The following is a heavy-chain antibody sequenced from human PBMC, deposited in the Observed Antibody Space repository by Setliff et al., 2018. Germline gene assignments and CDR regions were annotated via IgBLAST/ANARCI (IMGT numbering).Heavy chain of an antibody. V-gene: IGHV4-39*01. CDR3: ARTGTYRYFDY. J-gene: IGHJ4*02. CDR2: IYYRGDT. D-gene: IGHD1-1*01. CDR1: GASLSSGTYY. Sequence: SETLSLTCTVSGASLSSGTYYWGWIRQPPGKGLEWIGRIYYRGDTYYNASLKGRLTISVDTAQNQLSLRLTSVTAADTAVYYCARTGTYRYFDYWGQGALVTVS.